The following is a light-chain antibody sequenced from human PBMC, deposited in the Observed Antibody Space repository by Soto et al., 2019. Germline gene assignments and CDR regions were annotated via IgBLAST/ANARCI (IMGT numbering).Light chain of an antibody. V-gene: IGKV3-20*01. CDR2: AAS. Sequence: EIVLTQSPGTLSLSPGERAALSCRTSESVTSTYLAWYQQKPGQPPRLLIYAASSRATGIPDRFSGSGSGTDFTLTISRLEPEDFAVYYCQVFGSSPRYTFGRGT. CDR1: ESVTSTY. J-gene: IGKJ2*01. CDR3: QVFGSSPRYT.